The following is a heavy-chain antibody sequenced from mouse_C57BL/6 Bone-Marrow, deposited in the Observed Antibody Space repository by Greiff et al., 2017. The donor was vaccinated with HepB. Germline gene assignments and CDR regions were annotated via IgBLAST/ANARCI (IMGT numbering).Heavy chain of an antibody. D-gene: IGHD1-1*01. CDR3: ARPDYYGSSYGYFDV. V-gene: IGHV5-12*01. CDR1: GFTFSDYY. J-gene: IGHJ1*03. CDR2: ISNGGGST. Sequence: EVKLQESGGGLVQPGGSLKLSCAASGFTFSDYYMYWVRQTPEKRLEWVAYISNGGGSTYYPDTVKGRFTISRDNAKNTLYLQMSRLKSEDTAMYYCARPDYYGSSYGYFDVWGTGTTVTVSS.